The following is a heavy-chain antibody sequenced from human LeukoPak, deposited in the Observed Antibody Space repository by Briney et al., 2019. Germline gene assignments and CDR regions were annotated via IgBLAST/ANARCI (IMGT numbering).Heavy chain of an antibody. J-gene: IGHJ4*02. CDR2: ITRSGGDT. D-gene: IGHD3-3*01. V-gene: IGHV3-23*01. Sequence: GSLRLSCTVSGLTFSGFAMCWVRQAPGKGPEWVSAITRSGGDTNYADSVRGRFTISRDNSKSTLFLEMNGLRGDDTAVYYCAKGHYDDWYYFDYWGQGTLVTVSS. CDR1: GLTFSGFA. CDR3: AKGHYDDWYYFDY.